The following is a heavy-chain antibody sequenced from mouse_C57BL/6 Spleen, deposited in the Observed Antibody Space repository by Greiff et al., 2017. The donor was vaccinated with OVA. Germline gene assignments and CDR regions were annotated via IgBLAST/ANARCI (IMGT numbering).Heavy chain of an antibody. Sequence: DVKLVESEGGLVQPGSSMKLSCTASGFTFSDYYMAWVRQVPEKGLEWVANINYDGSSTYYLDSLKSRFIISRDNAKNILYLQMSSLKSEDTATYYCARDKGLPYAMDYWGKGTSVTVSS. J-gene: IGHJ4*01. D-gene: IGHD2-1*01. V-gene: IGHV5-16*01. CDR3: ARDKGLPYAMDY. CDR2: INYDGSST. CDR1: GFTFSDYY.